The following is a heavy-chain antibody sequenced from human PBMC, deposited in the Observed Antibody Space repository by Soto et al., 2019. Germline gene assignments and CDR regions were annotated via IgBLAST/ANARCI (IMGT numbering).Heavy chain of an antibody. Sequence: EVQLVESGGGLVKPGGSLRLSCAASDFSISNAWMNWVRQAPGKGLEWVGRVKSRIDGETTDYAAPVKGRFTISRADSNNMLYLQMNSLKADDTAVYYCTTGSVEGVWGQGTTVTVSS. CDR2: VKSRIDGETT. CDR3: TTGSVEGV. D-gene: IGHD2-15*01. CDR1: DFSISNAW. V-gene: IGHV3-15*07. J-gene: IGHJ6*02.